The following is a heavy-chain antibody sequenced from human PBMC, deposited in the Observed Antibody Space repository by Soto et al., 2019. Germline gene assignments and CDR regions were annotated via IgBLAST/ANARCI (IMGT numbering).Heavy chain of an antibody. V-gene: IGHV5-10-1*01. CDR2: LDPSDSYT. D-gene: IGHD1-26*01. J-gene: IGHJ4*02. CDR3: ARLVGAIYDFDY. CDR1: GYSFTSYW. Sequence: PGESLKISCKGSGYSFTSYWISWVRQMPGKGLEWMGRLDPSDSYTNYSPSFQGHVTISADKSISTAYLQWSSLKASDTAMYYCARLVGAIYDFDYWGQGTLVTVSS.